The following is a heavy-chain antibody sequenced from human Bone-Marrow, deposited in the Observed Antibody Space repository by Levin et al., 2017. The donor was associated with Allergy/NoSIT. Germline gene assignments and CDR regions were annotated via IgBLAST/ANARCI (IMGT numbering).Heavy chain of an antibody. D-gene: IGHD3-22*01. CDR1: GSPISRNY. CDR2: IHDSVSA. CDR3: AREGLTDVSSYFYDF. V-gene: IGHV4-59*01. J-gene: IGHJ4*02. Sequence: PSETLSLTCTVSGSPISRNYWNWIRQPPGKRLEWIGYIHDSVSATYNPSLKSRVTISSDTSKNQFSLKLNSVTAADTAVYYCAREGLTDVSSYFYDFWGPGTLVTVSS.